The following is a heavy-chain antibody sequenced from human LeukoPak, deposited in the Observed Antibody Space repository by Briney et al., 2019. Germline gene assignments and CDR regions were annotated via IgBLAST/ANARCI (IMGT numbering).Heavy chain of an antibody. D-gene: IGHD6-19*01. CDR3: ARSLYSSGWAQFDY. CDR1: GGSISRYY. Sequence: SETLSLICTVSGGSISRYYWSWIRQPPGKGLEWIAYIYDSGNTNYNPSLKSRVTISVDTSKNQFSLKLSSVTAADTAVYYCARSLYSSGWAQFDYWGQGILVTVSS. CDR2: IYDSGNT. V-gene: IGHV4-59*08. J-gene: IGHJ4*02.